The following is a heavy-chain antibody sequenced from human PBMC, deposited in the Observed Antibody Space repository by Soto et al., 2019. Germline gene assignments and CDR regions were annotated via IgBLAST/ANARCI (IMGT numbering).Heavy chain of an antibody. CDR1: GGSFSGYY. V-gene: IGHV4-34*01. Sequence: SETLSLTCAVYGGSFSGYYWSWIRQPPGKGLEWIGEINHSGSTNYNPSLKSRVTISVDTSKNQFSLKLSSVTAADTAVYYCARGRPSIAARPAAFDIWGQGTMVTVSS. CDR3: ARGRPSIAARPAAFDI. CDR2: INHSGST. J-gene: IGHJ3*02. D-gene: IGHD6-6*01.